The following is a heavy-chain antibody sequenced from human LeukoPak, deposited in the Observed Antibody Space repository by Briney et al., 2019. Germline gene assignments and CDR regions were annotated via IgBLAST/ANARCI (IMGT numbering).Heavy chain of an antibody. CDR3: VRTFYRSNMAQHYFGLDV. D-gene: IGHD6-19*01. CDR1: GGSISSGGYY. Sequence: SETLSLTCAVSGGSISSGGYYWTWVRQPPGKGLEWIGEINYSGNTNANPSLKSRITIFVDTPKNQVFLNLTSVTAADTAIYYCVRTFYRSNMAQHYFGLDVWGRGTTVTVSS. CDR2: INYSGNT. J-gene: IGHJ6*02. V-gene: IGHV4-61*08.